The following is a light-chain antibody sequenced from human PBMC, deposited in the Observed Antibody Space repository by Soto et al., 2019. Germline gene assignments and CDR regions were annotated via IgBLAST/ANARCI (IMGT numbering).Light chain of an antibody. J-gene: IGLJ3*02. Sequence: QSVLTQPASVSGSPGQSITISCTGTSSDVGGYNYVSWYQQQPGKAPKLMIYDVTSRPSGVSNRFSGSKSGNTASLIISGLQAEDEADYYCASYTSSSTLVFGGGTKLTVL. CDR1: SSDVGGYNY. CDR3: ASYTSSSTLV. CDR2: DVT. V-gene: IGLV2-14*01.